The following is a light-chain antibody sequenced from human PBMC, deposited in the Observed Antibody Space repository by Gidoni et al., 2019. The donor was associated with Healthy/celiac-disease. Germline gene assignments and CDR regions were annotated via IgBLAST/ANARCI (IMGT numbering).Light chain of an antibody. CDR3: QQSYSTPIT. Sequence: DIQMTQSPSSRSASVGDRVTITCRASQSISSYLNWYQQKPGKAPKLLIYAAPSLQSGVPSRFSGSGSRTDFTLTISSLQPEDFATYYCQQSYSTPITFGQGTRLEIK. CDR2: AAP. V-gene: IGKV1-39*01. CDR1: QSISSY. J-gene: IGKJ5*01.